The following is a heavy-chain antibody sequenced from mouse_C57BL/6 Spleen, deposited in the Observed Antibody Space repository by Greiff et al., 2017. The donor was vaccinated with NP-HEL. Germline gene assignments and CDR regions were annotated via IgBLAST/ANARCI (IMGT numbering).Heavy chain of an antibody. CDR1: GFTFSSYA. V-gene: IGHV5-9-1*02. Sequence: EVKLVESGEGLVKPGGSLKLSCAASGFTFSSYAMSWVRQTPEKRLEWVAYISSGGDYIYYASTVKGRFTISRDNAKNTLYLKMNSLKSKNTAMYYYTREDCILFDYWGQGTPLTVSS. CDR3: TREDCILFDY. J-gene: IGHJ2*01. CDR2: ISSGGDYI.